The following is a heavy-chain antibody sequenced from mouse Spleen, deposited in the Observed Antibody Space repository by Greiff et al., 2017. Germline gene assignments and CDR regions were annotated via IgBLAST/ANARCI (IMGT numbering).Heavy chain of an antibody. CDR3: TRCDDGYPYWYFDV. V-gene: IGHV1-15*01. CDR1: GYTFTDYE. Sequence: VQLQQSGAELVRPGASVTLSCKASGYTFTDYEMHWVKQTPVHGLEWIGAIDPETGGTAYNQKFKGKAILTADKSSSTAYMELRSLTSEDSAAYYCTRCDDGYPYWYFDVWGAGTTVTVSS. D-gene: IGHD2-3*01. J-gene: IGHJ1*01. CDR2: IDPETGGT.